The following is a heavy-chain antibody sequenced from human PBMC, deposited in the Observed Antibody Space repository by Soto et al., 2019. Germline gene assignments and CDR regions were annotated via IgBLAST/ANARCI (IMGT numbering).Heavy chain of an antibody. CDR2: IIPIFGTA. V-gene: IGHV1-69*06. CDR1: GGTFSSYA. J-gene: IGHJ5*02. Sequence: GASVKVSCKASGGTFSSYAISWVRQAPGQGLEWMGGIIPIFGTANYAQKFQGRVTITADKSTSTAYMELSSLRSEDTAVYYCARHIFLEWFNGFDPWGQGTLVTVSS. D-gene: IGHD3-3*01. CDR3: ARHIFLEWFNGFDP.